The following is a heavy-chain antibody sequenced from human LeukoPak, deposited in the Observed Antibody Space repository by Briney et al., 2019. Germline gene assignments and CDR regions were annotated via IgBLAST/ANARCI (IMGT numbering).Heavy chain of an antibody. CDR1: GYTFTGYY. J-gene: IGHJ4*02. V-gene: IGHV1-2*02. D-gene: IGHD6-19*01. CDR3: ARDPYSSGWDHFDY. CDR2: INPNSGGT. Sequence: GASVKVSCKASGYTFTGYYMHWVRQAPGQGLEWMGWINPNSGGTNYAQKFQGRVTMTRDTSISTAYMELSRLRSDDTAVYYCARDPYSSGWDHFDYWGQGTLVIVSS.